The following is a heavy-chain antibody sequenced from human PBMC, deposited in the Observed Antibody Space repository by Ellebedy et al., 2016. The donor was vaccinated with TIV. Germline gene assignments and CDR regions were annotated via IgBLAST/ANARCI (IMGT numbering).Heavy chain of an antibody. CDR1: GFIFSSYG. CDR3: AKGGASGTYSHDY. CDR2: IRSDGSNK. J-gene: IGHJ4*02. Sequence: PGGSLRLSCAASGFIFSSYGMHWVRQAPGKGLEWVTFIRSDGSNKYYTDSVKGRFTISRDNSKNTLSLQMNSLRAEDTAVYYCAKGGASGTYSHDYWGQGTLVTVSS. V-gene: IGHV3-30*02. D-gene: IGHD3-10*01.